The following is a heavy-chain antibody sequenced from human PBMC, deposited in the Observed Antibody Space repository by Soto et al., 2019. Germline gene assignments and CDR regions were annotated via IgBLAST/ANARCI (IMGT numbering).Heavy chain of an antibody. CDR1: GFSFSDYS. V-gene: IGHV3-23*03. D-gene: IGHD4-17*01. CDR3: ARGGDYAAYYYYYYGMDV. J-gene: IGHJ6*02. CDR2: IDLGGSNK. Sequence: GGSLRLSCAASGFSFSDYSMNWVRQAPGKGLKWVAFIDLGGSNKYYRESVKGRFTISKDKSKNTVYLQMNSLRAEDTAVYYCARGGDYAAYYYYYYGMDVWGQGTTVTVSS.